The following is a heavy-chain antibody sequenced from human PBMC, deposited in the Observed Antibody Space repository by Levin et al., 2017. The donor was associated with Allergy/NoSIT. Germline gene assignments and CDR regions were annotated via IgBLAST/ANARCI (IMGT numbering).Heavy chain of an antibody. CDR1: GFTFSSYA. CDR3: AKWSNYYDSSGYYGFVGGYFDY. Sequence: PGGSLRLSCAASGFTFSSYAMSWVRQAPGKGLEWVSAISGSGGSTYYADSVKGRFTISRDNSKNTLYLQMNSLRAEDTAVYYCAKWSNYYDSSGYYGFVGGYFDYWGQGTLVTVSS. CDR2: ISGSGGST. V-gene: IGHV3-23*01. D-gene: IGHD3-22*01. J-gene: IGHJ4*02.